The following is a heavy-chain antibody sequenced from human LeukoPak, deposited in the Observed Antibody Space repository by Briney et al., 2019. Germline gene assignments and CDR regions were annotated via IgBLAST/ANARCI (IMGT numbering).Heavy chain of an antibody. J-gene: IGHJ4*02. CDR1: GGSFSGYY. V-gene: IGHV4-34*01. D-gene: IGHD6-19*01. CDR3: ARAAVAALDD. CDR2: INHSGST. Sequence: SETLSLTCAVYGGSFSGYYWSWIRQPPGKGLEWIGEINHSGSTNYNPSLKSRVTISVDTSKNQFSLKLSSVTAADTAVYYCARAAVAALDDWGQGTLVTVSS.